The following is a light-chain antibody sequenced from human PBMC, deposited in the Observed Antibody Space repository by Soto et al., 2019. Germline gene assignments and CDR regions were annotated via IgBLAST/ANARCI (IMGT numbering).Light chain of an antibody. V-gene: IGLV4-69*01. CDR1: SGHSSYA. J-gene: IGLJ3*02. CDR2: LNSDGSH. Sequence: QHVLTQSPSASASLGASVKLTCTLSSGHSSYAIAWHQQQTEKGPRYLMKLNSDGSHNKGDGIPDRISGSSSGAERYLTISSLQSEDEADYYCQTWGTGIVVFGAGTKLTVL. CDR3: QTWGTGIVV.